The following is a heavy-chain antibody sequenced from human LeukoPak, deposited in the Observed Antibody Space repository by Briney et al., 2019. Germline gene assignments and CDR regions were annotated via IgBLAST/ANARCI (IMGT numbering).Heavy chain of an antibody. J-gene: IGHJ4*02. CDR2: ISGSGGST. CDR1: GFTFSSYG. D-gene: IGHD3-9*01. V-gene: IGHV3-23*01. Sequence: GGSLRLSCAASGFTFSSYGMSWVRQAPGKGLEWVSAISGSGGSTYYADSVKGRFTISRDNSKNTLYLQMNSLRAEDTAVYYCAKDYNLRYFDWLQPYYFDYWGQGTLITVSS. CDR3: AKDYNLRYFDWLQPYYFDY.